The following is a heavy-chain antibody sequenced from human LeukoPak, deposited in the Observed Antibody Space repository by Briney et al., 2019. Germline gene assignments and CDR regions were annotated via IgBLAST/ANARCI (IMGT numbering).Heavy chain of an antibody. Sequence: SETLSLTCTVSGVSISSSSYYWGWIRQPPGKGLEWIGSIYYSGSTYYNPSLKSRVTISVDTSKNQFSLKLSSVTAADTAVYYCARHNELRSYDFWSGPNWFDPWGQGTLVTVSS. CDR3: ARHNELRSYDFWSGPNWFDP. D-gene: IGHD3-3*01. CDR2: IYYSGST. V-gene: IGHV4-39*01. J-gene: IGHJ5*02. CDR1: GVSISSSSYY.